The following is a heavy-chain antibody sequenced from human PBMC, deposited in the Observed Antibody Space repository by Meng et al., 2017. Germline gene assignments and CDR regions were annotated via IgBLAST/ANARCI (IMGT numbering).Heavy chain of an antibody. Sequence: QIQVQQSVPGLVKPSQTLSLICASSGDSVSSNRAAWNWIRQSPSRGLEWLGRAYYRSKWYHDYAESVKSRISIDPDTSKNQFSLQLRSVTPEDSAVYYCARGSYSFDSWGQRTLVTVSS. CDR1: GDSVSSNRAA. V-gene: IGHV6-1*01. D-gene: IGHD1-26*01. J-gene: IGHJ4*02. CDR2: AYYRSKWYH. CDR3: ARGSYSFDS.